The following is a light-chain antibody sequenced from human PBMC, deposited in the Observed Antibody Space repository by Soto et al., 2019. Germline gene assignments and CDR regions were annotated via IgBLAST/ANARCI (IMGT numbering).Light chain of an antibody. CDR1: SSDVGGYNF. Sequence: PGQSVTISCTGTSSDVGGYNFVSWYQHHPGKAPNLLIYDANKRPSGVPDRFSGSKSGNTASLTISGLQAEDEADYFCCSYAGGYTFVFGTGTKVTVL. J-gene: IGLJ1*01. V-gene: IGLV2-11*01. CDR3: CSYAGGYTFV. CDR2: DAN.